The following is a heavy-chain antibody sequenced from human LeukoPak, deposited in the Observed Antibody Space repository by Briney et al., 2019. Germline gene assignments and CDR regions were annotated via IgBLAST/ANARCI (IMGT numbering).Heavy chain of an antibody. J-gene: IGHJ4*02. D-gene: IGHD5-24*01. CDR1: GFTVSSTY. CDR2: IYSGGTT. Sequence: PGGSLRLSCAASGFTVSSTYMSWVRQAPGKGLEWVSLIYSGGTTYYADSVKGRFTISRDNSKNTLYLQMNSLRAEDTAVYYCAKGGDGYKILYYFDYWGQGTLVTVSS. CDR3: AKGGDGYKILYYFDY. V-gene: IGHV3-53*01.